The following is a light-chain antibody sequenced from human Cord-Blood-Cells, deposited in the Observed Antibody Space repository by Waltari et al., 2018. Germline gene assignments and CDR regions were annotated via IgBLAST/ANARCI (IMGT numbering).Light chain of an antibody. J-gene: IGKJ2*03. V-gene: IGKV2-30*01. CDR1: RSLVYRDGTTY. CDR3: MQGTHWPMYS. Sequence: DAVMTQSPLSLAVTLGQPSSNPCSPSRSLVYRDGTTYLNWCQQRPGQSPRGLIYKVSTRDSGVPDRFGGRASDTDFTLRISWVEAEDVGVYYCMQGTHWPMYSFGQGTKLKIK. CDR2: KVS.